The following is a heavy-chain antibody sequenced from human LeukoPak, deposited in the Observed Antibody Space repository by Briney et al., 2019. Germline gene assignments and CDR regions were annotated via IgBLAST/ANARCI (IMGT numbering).Heavy chain of an antibody. D-gene: IGHD3-10*01. Sequence: ASVKVSCKTSGYNLTAYHMHWVRQAPGQGLEWLGWINPDTGTTSLAQKFQGRVTLTRDTAISTVFIEVTRLTSDDTAIYYCARGSGSNSPRYLKGDFWGQGTLLTVSS. CDR1: GYNLTAYH. J-gene: IGHJ4*02. V-gene: IGHV1-2*02. CDR3: ARGSGSNSPRYLKGDF. CDR2: INPDTGTT.